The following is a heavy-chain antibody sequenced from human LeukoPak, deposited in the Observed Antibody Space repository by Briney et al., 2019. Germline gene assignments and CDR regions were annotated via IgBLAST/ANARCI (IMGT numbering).Heavy chain of an antibody. D-gene: IGHD2-2*01. CDR2: IYPGDSDT. Sequence: PGESLKISCKGSEYSFTSYWIGWVRQMPGKGLEWMGIIYPGDSDTRYSPSFQGQVTISADKSISTAYLQWSSLKASDTAMYYCARQRDYCSSTSCPLYMDVWGKGTTVTVSS. CDR3: ARQRDYCSSTSCPLYMDV. J-gene: IGHJ6*03. V-gene: IGHV5-51*01. CDR1: EYSFTSYW.